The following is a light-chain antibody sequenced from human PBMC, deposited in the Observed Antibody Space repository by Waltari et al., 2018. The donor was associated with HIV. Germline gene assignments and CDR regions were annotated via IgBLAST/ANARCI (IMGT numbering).Light chain of an antibody. CDR1: KLGDKT. CDR3: QAWDNNRGV. Sequence: SYDLTQLPSMSVSPGHTASITSSVDKLGDKTVCWYPQSPCQSTWMVIYQNSERPSGVPERFSGSKSEKTATLTIRGTHAINEADYYCQAWDNNRGVFGGGTKLTVL. J-gene: IGLJ3*02. V-gene: IGLV3-1*01. CDR2: QNS.